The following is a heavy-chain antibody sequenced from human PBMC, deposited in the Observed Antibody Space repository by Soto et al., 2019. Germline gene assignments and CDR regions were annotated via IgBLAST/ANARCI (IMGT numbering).Heavy chain of an antibody. CDR1: GGSISSYY. V-gene: IGHV4-59*01. Sequence: QVQLQESGPGLVKPSETLSLTCTVSGGSISSYYWSWIRQPPGKGLEWIGYIYYSGSTNYNPSLKGRVTISVDTSKNQFPLKLSSVPAADTAVYYCARAWGRVFDYWGQGTLVTVSS. CDR2: IYYSGST. D-gene: IGHD3-16*01. J-gene: IGHJ4*02. CDR3: ARAWGRVFDY.